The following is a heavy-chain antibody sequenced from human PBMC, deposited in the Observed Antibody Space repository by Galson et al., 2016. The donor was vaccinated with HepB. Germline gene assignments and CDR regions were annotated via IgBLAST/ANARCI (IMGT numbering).Heavy chain of an antibody. CDR3: ARHPARLDY. CDR2: ISSSGNTV. J-gene: IGHJ4*02. CDR1: GFTFSDFY. D-gene: IGHD6-6*01. V-gene: IGHV3-11*01. Sequence: SLRLSCAASGFTFSDFYMSWIRQAPGQGLEWVSYISSSGNTVYFACSVKGRFTISRDNANNSLYLEMTSLRADDTAVYYCARHPARLDYWGQGTLVTVSS.